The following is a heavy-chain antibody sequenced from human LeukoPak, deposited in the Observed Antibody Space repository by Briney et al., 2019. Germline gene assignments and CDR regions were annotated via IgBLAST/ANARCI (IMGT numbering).Heavy chain of an antibody. CDR2: INPSGGST. CDR3: ARNRASGFDY. Sequence: ASVKVSCKASGYTFTSYYILWVRQAPGQGLEWMGFINPSGGSTSYAQKFQGRVTMTRDTSTSTGYMELSSLRAEDTAVYYCARNRASGFDYWGQGTLVTVSS. CDR1: GYTFTSYY. V-gene: IGHV1-46*01. J-gene: IGHJ4*02. D-gene: IGHD3-10*01.